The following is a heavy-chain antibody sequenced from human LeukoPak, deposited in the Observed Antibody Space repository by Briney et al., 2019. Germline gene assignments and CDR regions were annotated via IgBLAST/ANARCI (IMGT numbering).Heavy chain of an antibody. CDR3: ARLLERWLLPSRVDY. CDR1: GGSISSYY. J-gene: IGHJ4*02. V-gene: IGHV4-59*01. D-gene: IGHD1-1*01. CDR2: IYYSGST. Sequence: PSETLSLTCTVSGGSISSYYWSWIRQPPGKGLEWIGYIYYSGSTNYNPSLKSRVAISVDTSKNQFSLMLSSVTAADTAVYYCARLLERWLLPSRVDYWGQGTLVTVSS.